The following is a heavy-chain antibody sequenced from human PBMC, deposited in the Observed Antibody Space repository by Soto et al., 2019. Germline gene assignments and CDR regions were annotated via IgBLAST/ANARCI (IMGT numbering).Heavy chain of an antibody. CDR2: ISGSGGST. CDR1: GFTFSSYA. J-gene: IGHJ2*01. Sequence: EVQLLESGGGLVQPGGSLRLSCAASGFTFSSYAMSWVRQAPGKGLEWVSAISGSGGSTYYADSVKGRFTISRDNSKNTLNLQMNSLRAEDTAVYYCAKGGVAWNYDSSGYDHWYFDLWGRGTLVTVSS. D-gene: IGHD3-22*01. CDR3: AKGGVAWNYDSSGYDHWYFDL. V-gene: IGHV3-23*01.